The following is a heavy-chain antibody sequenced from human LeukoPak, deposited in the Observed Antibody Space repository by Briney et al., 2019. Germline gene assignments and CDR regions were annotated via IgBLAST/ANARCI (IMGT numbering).Heavy chain of an antibody. D-gene: IGHD5-24*01. CDR3: ARPDDGYKSGAFDY. Sequence: ASVKVPCKASGYTFTSYGISWVRQAPGQGLEWMGWISAYNGNTNYAQKLQGRVTMTTDTSTSTAYMELRSLRSDDTAVYYCARPDDGYKSGAFDYWGQGTLVTVSS. CDR2: ISAYNGNT. CDR1: GYTFTSYG. V-gene: IGHV1-18*01. J-gene: IGHJ4*02.